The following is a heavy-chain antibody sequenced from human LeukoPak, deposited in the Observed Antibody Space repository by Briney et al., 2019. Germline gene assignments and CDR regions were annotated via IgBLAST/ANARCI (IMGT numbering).Heavy chain of an antibody. D-gene: IGHD4-4*01. CDR3: AREDYTRRWDYFDY. CDR2: ISYDGSNK. V-gene: IGHV3-30-3*01. J-gene: IGHJ4*02. CDR1: GFTFSSYA. Sequence: GGSLRLSCAASGFTFSSYAMHWVRQAPGKGLEWVAVISYDGSNKYYADSVKGRFTISRDNSKNTLYLQMNSLRAEDTAVYYCAREDYTRRWDYFDYWGQGTLVTVSS.